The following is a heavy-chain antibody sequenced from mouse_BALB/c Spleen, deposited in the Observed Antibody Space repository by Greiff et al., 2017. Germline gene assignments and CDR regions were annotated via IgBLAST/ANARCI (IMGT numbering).Heavy chain of an antibody. CDR1: GFSLTSYG. V-gene: IGHV2-9*02. Sequence: QVHVKPSGPGLVAPSQSLSITCTVSGFSLTSYGVHWVRQPPGKGLEWLGVIWAGGSTNYNSALMSRLSISKDKSKSQVFLKMNSVQTDDTAMYYCATGDGISNWSFDVWGAGTTVTVSS. CDR2: IWAGGST. CDR3: ATGDGISNWSFDV. J-gene: IGHJ1*01.